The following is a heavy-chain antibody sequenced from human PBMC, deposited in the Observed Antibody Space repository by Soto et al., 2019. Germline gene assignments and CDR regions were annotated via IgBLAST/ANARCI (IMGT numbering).Heavy chain of an antibody. Sequence: QVQLVQSGAEVKKPGSSAKVSCKASGGTFSSYAISWVRQAPGQGLEWMGGIIPMFGTADYAQKFQGRVTITADESTSTAYMELSSLRSEDTAVYYCASHYYDSSGYNYYCGMDVWGQGTTVTVSS. CDR3: ASHYYDSSGYNYYCGMDV. V-gene: IGHV1-69*12. J-gene: IGHJ6*02. CDR2: IIPMFGTA. D-gene: IGHD3-22*01. CDR1: GGTFSSYA.